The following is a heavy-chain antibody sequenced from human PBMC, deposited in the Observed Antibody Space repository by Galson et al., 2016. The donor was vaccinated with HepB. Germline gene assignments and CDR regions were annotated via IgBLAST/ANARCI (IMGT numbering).Heavy chain of an antibody. CDR2: FHSSGSN. J-gene: IGHJ4*02. V-gene: IGHV4-39*01. Sequence: SETLSLTCTVSGGSIRSTSYSWAWIRQPPGKGLEWIGTFHSSGSNFYNPSLKNRVTMPADASQNQFALNLSSVTAADTAVYYCARHEGHFDYWGQGTLVTVSS. CDR3: ARHEGHFDY. CDR1: GGSIRSTSYS.